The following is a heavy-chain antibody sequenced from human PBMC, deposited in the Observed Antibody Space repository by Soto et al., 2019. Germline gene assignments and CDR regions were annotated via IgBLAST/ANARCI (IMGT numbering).Heavy chain of an antibody. V-gene: IGHV3-15*07. CDR1: GFTFSNAW. CDR2: IKSKTDGGTT. J-gene: IGHJ4*02. Sequence: PGGSLRLSCAASGFTFSNAWMNWVRQAPGKGLEWVGRIKSKTDGGTTDYAAPVKGRFTISRDDSKNTLYLQMNSLETEDTAVYYCVRTSHYGSGTWNFDFWGQGTVVTVSS. D-gene: IGHD3-10*01. CDR3: VRTSHYGSGTWNFDF.